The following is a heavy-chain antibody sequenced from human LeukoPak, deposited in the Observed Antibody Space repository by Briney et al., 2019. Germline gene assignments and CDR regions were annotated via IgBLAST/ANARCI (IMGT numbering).Heavy chain of an antibody. D-gene: IGHD3-22*01. CDR1: GFTFSSYA. Sequence: PGGSLRRSCAASGFTFSSYAMSWVRQAPGKGLEWVSAISGSGGSTYYADSVKGRFTISRDNSKNTLYLQMNSLRAEDTAVYYCAKETYYYDSSGYYNWFDPWGQGTLVTVSS. V-gene: IGHV3-23*01. J-gene: IGHJ5*02. CDR3: AKETYYYDSSGYYNWFDP. CDR2: ISGSGGST.